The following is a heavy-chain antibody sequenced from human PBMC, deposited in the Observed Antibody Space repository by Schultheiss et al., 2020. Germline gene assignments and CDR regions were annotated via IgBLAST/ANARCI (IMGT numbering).Heavy chain of an antibody. Sequence: ASVKVSCKASGYTFTGYYMHWVRQAPGQGLEWMGWISAYNGNTNYAQKFQGRVTITADKSTSTAYMELSSLRSEDTAVYYCARGTQQWLDSYGMDVWGQGTTVTVS. CDR1: GYTFTGYY. V-gene: IGHV1-18*04. CDR2: ISAYNGNT. J-gene: IGHJ6*02. CDR3: ARGTQQWLDSYGMDV. D-gene: IGHD6-19*01.